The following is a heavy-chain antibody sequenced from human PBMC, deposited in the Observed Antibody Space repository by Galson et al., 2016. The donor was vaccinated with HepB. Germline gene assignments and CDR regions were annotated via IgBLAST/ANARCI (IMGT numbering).Heavy chain of an antibody. CDR1: GYSFTDSY. D-gene: IGHD4-17*01. CDR3: ARAVHGDFERFDT. V-gene: IGHV1-2*02. CDR2: INPESGAT. Sequence: SVKVSCKASGYSFTDSYLHWLRQAPGQGLEWLGWINPESGATKYAPKFEARVTISRDTSINTLYMELSSLRSDDTAVYYCARAVHGDFERFDTWGQGTLVTVSS. J-gene: IGHJ5*02.